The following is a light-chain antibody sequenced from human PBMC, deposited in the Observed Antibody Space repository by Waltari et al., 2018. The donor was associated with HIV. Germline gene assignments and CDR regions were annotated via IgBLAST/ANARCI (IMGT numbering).Light chain of an antibody. V-gene: IGKV1-39*01. J-gene: IGKJ1*01. CDR3: QQSYSTPRT. CDR2: AAS. Sequence: DIRMTQSPSSLSASVGDSVTIACRPSQNITSHLSWYQQKSGKAPHLLIYAASNLQSGVPSRFSGSGSGTDFTLSIATLQPEDAANYYCQQSYSTPRTFGQGTRVEI. CDR1: QNITSH.